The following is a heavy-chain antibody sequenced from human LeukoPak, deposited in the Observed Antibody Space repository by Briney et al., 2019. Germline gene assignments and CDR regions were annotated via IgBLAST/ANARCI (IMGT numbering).Heavy chain of an antibody. CDR2: ISSNSRTM. V-gene: IGHV3-48*01. Sequence: GGSLRLSCAASGFTFSSYSMNWVRQAPGKGLEWLSSISSNSRTMYYADSVKGRFTISRDNSKNTLYLQMNSLRAEDTAVYYCAKVRAGHYYYYYMDVWGKGTTVTVSS. CDR1: GFTFSSYS. CDR3: AKVRAGHYYYYYMDV. J-gene: IGHJ6*03.